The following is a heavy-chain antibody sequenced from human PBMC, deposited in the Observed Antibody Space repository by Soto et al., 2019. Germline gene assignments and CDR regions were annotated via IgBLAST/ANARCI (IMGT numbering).Heavy chain of an antibody. CDR3: AVAAVREILTEQSSGMAV. D-gene: IGHD3-10*01. CDR2: IMPTVDSA. Sequence: QVQLVQSGAEVQNPGSSVKVSCKASGGPLSDYAVSWVRQARGQGLEWMGGIMPTVDSANYAQKFQGRLTTTADESTSTANMELSSLTSDDTAIYYCAVAAVREILTEQSSGMAVWGQGTTVTVSS. V-gene: IGHV1-69*01. J-gene: IGHJ6*02. CDR1: GGPLSDYA.